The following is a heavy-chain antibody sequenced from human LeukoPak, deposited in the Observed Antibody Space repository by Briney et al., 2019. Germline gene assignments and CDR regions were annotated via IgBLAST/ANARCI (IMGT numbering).Heavy chain of an antibody. CDR1: GGSISSGSYY. V-gene: IGHV4-61*02. CDR2: IYTSGST. J-gene: IGHJ4*02. CDR3: ARDPSWEYYDSSGYYYV. Sequence: PSETLSLTCTVSGGSISSGSYYWSWIRQPAGKGLEWIGRIYTSGSTNYNPSLKSRVTISVDTSKNQFSLKLSSVTAADTAVYHCARDPSWEYYDSSGYYYVWGQGTLVTVSS. D-gene: IGHD3-22*01.